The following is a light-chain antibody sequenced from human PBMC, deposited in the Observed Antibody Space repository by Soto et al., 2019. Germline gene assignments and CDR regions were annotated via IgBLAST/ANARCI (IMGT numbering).Light chain of an antibody. Sequence: DIQLTQSPSFLSASVGDRVTITCRASQGISSYLAWYQQKPGKAPKLLIYAASTLQSGVPSRFSGSGSGTEFTLTISSLQPEDFATYYCQQLTSYHPFTFGPGTKVDIK. CDR2: AAS. CDR1: QGISSY. V-gene: IGKV1-9*01. CDR3: QQLTSYHPFT. J-gene: IGKJ3*01.